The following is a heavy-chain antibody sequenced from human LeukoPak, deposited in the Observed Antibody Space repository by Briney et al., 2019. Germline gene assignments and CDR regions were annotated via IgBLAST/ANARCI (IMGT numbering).Heavy chain of an antibody. D-gene: IGHD3-22*01. CDR3: AGGYYYDSSGYPRY. V-gene: IGHV1-2*02. Sequence: ASVKVSCKASGYTFTGYYMHWVRQAPGQGLEWMGWINPNSGGTNYAQKFQGRVTMTRDTSISTAYMELSRLRSDDTAVYYCAGGYYYDSSGYPRYWGQGTLVTVSS. CDR2: INPNSGGT. J-gene: IGHJ4*02. CDR1: GYTFTGYY.